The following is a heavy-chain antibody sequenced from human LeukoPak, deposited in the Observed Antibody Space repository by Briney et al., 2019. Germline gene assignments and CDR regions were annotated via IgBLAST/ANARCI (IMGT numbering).Heavy chain of an antibody. Sequence: GGSLRLSCAASGFTFTSCAMSWVRQAPGKGLEWVSVIYSGGSTYYADSVKGRFTISRDNSKNTLYLQMNSLRAEDTAVYYCARVMVRGVFDYWGQGTLVTVSS. V-gene: IGHV3-53*01. CDR2: IYSGGST. CDR1: GFTFTSCA. J-gene: IGHJ4*02. CDR3: ARVMVRGVFDY. D-gene: IGHD3-10*01.